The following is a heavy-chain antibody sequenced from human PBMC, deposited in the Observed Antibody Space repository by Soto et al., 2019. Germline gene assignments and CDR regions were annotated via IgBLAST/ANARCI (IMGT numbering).Heavy chain of an antibody. D-gene: IGHD3-9*01. CDR2: IKVDSGYT. CDR1: GYPFIKYG. CDR3: ATSSDTGFDP. Sequence: QIQLVQSAAEVKKPGASVRVSCKAYGYPFIKYGISWIRQAPEQGLEWMGWIKVDSGYTKYTQKFQGRVTMTADTSSDTCFMELRSQRLDDTAVYFCATSSDTGFDPWGQGPLVSVSS. J-gene: IGHJ5*02. V-gene: IGHV1-18*04.